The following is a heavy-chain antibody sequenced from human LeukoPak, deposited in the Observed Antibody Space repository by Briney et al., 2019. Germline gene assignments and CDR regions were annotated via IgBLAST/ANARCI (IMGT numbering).Heavy chain of an antibody. Sequence: GASVKASCKAFGYIFTTYYVHWVRQAPGQGLEWMGKISPSGGSTSYAQQFQGRVTMTRDTSTRTVYMELSSLRSEDTAVYYCARALSDSSGYPWGQGTLVTVSS. J-gene: IGHJ5*02. D-gene: IGHD3-22*01. CDR2: ISPSGGST. V-gene: IGHV1-46*01. CDR3: ARALSDSSGYP. CDR1: GYIFTTYY.